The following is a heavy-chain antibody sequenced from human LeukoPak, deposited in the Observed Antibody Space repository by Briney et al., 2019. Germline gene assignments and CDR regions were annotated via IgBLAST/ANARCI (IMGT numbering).Heavy chain of an antibody. J-gene: IGHJ6*02. V-gene: IGHV1-69*04. Sequence: SVKVSCKASGGTFSSYAISWVRQAPGQGLEWMGRIIPILGIANYAQKFQGRVTITADKSTSTAYMELSSLRSEDTAVYYCAKDQGLTAPPPYGLDVWGQGTTVVVTS. D-gene: IGHD5-18*01. CDR1: GGTFSSYA. CDR3: AKDQGLTAPPPYGLDV. CDR2: IIPILGIA.